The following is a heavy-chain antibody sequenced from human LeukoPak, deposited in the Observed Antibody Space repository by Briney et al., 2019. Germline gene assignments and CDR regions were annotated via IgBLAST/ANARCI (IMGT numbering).Heavy chain of an antibody. D-gene: IGHD2-8*01. CDR2: ISTNKGNT. J-gene: IGHJ5*02. CDR1: GYIFTSYG. V-gene: IGHV1-18*01. Sequence: ASVKVSCKASGYIFTSYGISWVRQAPGHRLEWMGWISTNKGNTNYAQRLQGRVTMTTDTSPSTAYMELRSLRSDDTAIYYCVRDIQWRFDPWGQGTLVTVSS. CDR3: VRDIQWRFDP.